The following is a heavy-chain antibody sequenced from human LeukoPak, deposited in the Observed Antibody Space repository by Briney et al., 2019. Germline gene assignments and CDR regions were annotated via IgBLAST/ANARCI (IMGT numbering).Heavy chain of an antibody. V-gene: IGHV3-33*01. CDR1: GFIFSSYG. J-gene: IGHJ4*02. Sequence: GGSLRLSCVTSGFIFSSYGIHWVRQAPGKGLEWVAWHFASNKYYAESVRGRFTMSRDNSKSTLYLQMDNLRVEDTAVYYCARDLCSTTSCFDYWGQGTLVSVSS. CDR3: ARDLCSTTSCFDY. D-gene: IGHD2-2*01. CDR2: WHFASNK.